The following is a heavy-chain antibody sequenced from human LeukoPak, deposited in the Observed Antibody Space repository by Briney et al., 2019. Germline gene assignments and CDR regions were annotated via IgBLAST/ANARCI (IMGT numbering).Heavy chain of an antibody. CDR1: GFTFSSYG. J-gene: IGHJ3*01. CDR3: ARDGPSCSSTSCYFDAFDV. Sequence: GRSLRLSCTASGFTFSSYGLHWVRQAPGKGLGWVAIIWYDGSTKYYADSVKGRFTISGDDSKNTLFLQMNSLRAEDTAVYYCARDGPSCSSTSCYFDAFDVWGQGTMVTVSS. V-gene: IGHV3-33*01. D-gene: IGHD2-2*01. CDR2: IWYDGSTK.